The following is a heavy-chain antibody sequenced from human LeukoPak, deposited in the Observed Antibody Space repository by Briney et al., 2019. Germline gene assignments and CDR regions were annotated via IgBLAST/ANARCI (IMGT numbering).Heavy chain of an antibody. V-gene: IGHV4-39*07. J-gene: IGHJ4*02. CDR3: ARANYDYVWGSYRGFDY. Sequence: SETLSLTCTVSGGSISSSSYYWGWIRQPPGKGLEWIGSIYYSGSTYYNPSLKSRVTISVDTSKNQFSLKLSSVTAADTAVYYCARANYDYVWGSYRGFDYWGQGTLVTVSS. CDR1: GGSISSSSYY. CDR2: IYYSGST. D-gene: IGHD3-16*02.